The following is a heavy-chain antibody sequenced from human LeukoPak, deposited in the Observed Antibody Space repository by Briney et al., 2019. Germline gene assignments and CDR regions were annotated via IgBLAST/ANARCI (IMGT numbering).Heavy chain of an antibody. J-gene: IGHJ4*02. CDR1: GYSFPTYW. D-gene: IGHD2-2*03. Sequence: GGSLKISFQGSGYSFPTYWIAWVRQVPGKGVEWMGIIYPDESNIRYSPSFQGQVTISADKSITTAYLQWSSLKASDTAMYYCARPPSRGYSSSFEYWGQGTLVTVSS. CDR3: ARPPSRGYSSSFEY. V-gene: IGHV5-51*01. CDR2: IYPDESNI.